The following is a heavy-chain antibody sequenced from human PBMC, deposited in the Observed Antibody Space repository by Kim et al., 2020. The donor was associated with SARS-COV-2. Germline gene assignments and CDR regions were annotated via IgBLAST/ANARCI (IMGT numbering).Heavy chain of an antibody. CDR1: GFTFSSYS. Sequence: GGSLRLSCAASGFTFSSYSMNWVRQAPGKGLEWVSYISSSSSTIYYADSVKGRFTISRDNAKNSLYLQMNSLRDEDTAVYYCARVRRWADYGDYYDAFDIWGQGTMVTVSS. CDR2: ISSSSSTI. D-gene: IGHD4-17*01. V-gene: IGHV3-48*02. J-gene: IGHJ3*02. CDR3: ARVRRWADYGDYYDAFDI.